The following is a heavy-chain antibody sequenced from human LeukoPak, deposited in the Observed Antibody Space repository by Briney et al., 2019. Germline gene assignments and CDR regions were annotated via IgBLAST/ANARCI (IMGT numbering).Heavy chain of an antibody. CDR1: GYTFTGYY. CDR3: ARERVLGYCSSTSCYGAFDI. Sequence: ASVKVSCKASGYTFTGYYMHWVRQAPGQGLEWMGWINPNSGGTNYAQKFQGRVTMTRDTSISTAYMELSRLRSDDTAVYYCARERVLGYCSSTSCYGAFDIWGQGTMVTVSS. J-gene: IGHJ3*02. V-gene: IGHV1-2*02. CDR2: INPNSGGT. D-gene: IGHD2-2*01.